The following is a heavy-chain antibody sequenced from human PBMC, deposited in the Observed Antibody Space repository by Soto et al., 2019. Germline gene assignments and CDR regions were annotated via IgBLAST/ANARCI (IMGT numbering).Heavy chain of an antibody. CDR3: LRGGRGYTRDDVFDV. CDR2: ISSRSSVI. J-gene: IGHJ3*01. V-gene: IGHV3-21*06. Sequence: EVQLVESGGGLVKPGGSLRLSCVDSGFTFSSYSMNWVRQAPGKGLEWVASISSRSSVIWYTDSLKGRFTISRDNAKNSLYLQMNSLRAEDTAVYYCLRGGRGYTRDDVFDVWGQGTMVTVSS. CDR1: GFTFSSYS. D-gene: IGHD2-2*02.